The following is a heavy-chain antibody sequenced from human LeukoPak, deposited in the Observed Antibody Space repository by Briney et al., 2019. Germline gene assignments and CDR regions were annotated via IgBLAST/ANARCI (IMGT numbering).Heavy chain of an antibody. J-gene: IGHJ4*02. V-gene: IGHV3-23*01. CDR2: ISRSGDNT. D-gene: IGHD2-15*01. CDR1: GFTFSNNA. Sequence: GGSLRLSCAASGFTFSNNAMNWVRQAPGKGLEWVSGISRSGDNTYYADSVKGRFTISRDKSKNTLYLQMNSLRAKDTAVYFCAKVGYCTGSSCYNLEYWGQGTLVTVSS. CDR3: AKVGYCTGSSCYNLEY.